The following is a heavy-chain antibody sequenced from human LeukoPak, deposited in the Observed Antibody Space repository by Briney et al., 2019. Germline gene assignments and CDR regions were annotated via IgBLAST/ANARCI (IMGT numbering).Heavy chain of an antibody. J-gene: IGHJ4*02. CDR2: IYHSGST. Sequence: SQTLSLTCAVSGGSISSGGYSWSWIRQPPGKGLGWIGYIYHSGSTYYNPSLKSRVTISVDRSKNQFSLKLSSVTAADTAVYYCASRSYYYDSSGYYDNDYYFDYWGQGTLVTVSS. D-gene: IGHD3-22*01. V-gene: IGHV4-30-2*01. CDR3: ASRSYYYDSSGYYDNDYYFDY. CDR1: GGSISSGGYS.